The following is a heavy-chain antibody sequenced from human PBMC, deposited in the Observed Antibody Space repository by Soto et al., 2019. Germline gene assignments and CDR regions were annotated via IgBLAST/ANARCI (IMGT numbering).Heavy chain of an antibody. CDR1: GCTFTSSA. Sequence: ASVKVSCKASGCTFTSSAVPWVRQARGQRLEWIGWIGVGSGNRHYAQKFQERVTSTRDMSTNTAYMELSSLRSEDTAVYYCAALGGKFDHWGEGTLVTDSS. D-gene: IGHD1-26*01. CDR3: AALGGKFDH. J-gene: IGHJ4*02. V-gene: IGHV1-58*01. CDR2: IGVGSGNR.